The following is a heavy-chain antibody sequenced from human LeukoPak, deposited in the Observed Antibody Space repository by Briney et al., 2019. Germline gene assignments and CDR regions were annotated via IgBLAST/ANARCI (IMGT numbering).Heavy chain of an antibody. D-gene: IGHD1-7*01. V-gene: IGHV4-59*01. CDR3: ARGSRELYYFDY. J-gene: IGHJ4*02. CDR1: GGSISSYY. CDR2: IYYSGST. Sequence: SETLSLTCTVSGGSISSYYWSWIRQPPGEGLEWIGYIYYSGSTKYNPSLKSRVTISVDASKTQFSLKLNSVTAADTAVYYCARGSRELYYFDYWGQGTLVTVSS.